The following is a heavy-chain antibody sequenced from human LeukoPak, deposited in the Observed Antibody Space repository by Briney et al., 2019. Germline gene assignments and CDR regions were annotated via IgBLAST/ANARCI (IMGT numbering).Heavy chain of an antibody. CDR2: IKDDGSEE. Sequence: GGSRRLSCAASGFNFNNYWMSWLRQAPGKGLEWVANIKDDGSEEYYVESVKGRFTISRDNARNTLYLQMNSLRAEDTAVYYCASLGGITVTGPYDFDYWGQGTVVTVSS. CDR1: GFNFNNYW. J-gene: IGHJ4*02. D-gene: IGHD1-20*01. V-gene: IGHV3-7*01. CDR3: ASLGGITVTGPYDFDY.